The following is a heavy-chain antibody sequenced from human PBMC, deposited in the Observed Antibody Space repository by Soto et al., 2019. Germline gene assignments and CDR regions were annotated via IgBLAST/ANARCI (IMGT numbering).Heavy chain of an antibody. Sequence: SETLSLTLDVSGGAIISDYYFSLIRQRPGKGLEWIGYIYYTGGAYYNPSLKSRLTLSVDTAKSQFSLKLTSVTTADTAVYFCARGLTMLRGVMDSWGQGTLVTVSS. V-gene: IGHV4-31*11. CDR3: ARGLTMLRGVMDS. CDR1: GGAIISDYY. D-gene: IGHD3-10*01. CDR2: IYYTGGA. J-gene: IGHJ4*02.